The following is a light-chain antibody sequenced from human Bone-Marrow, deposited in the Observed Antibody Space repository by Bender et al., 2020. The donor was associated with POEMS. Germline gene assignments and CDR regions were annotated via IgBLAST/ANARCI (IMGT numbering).Light chain of an antibody. V-gene: IGLV1-47*01. CDR3: TAWDVGLSGPV. CDR1: SSNIGSNY. CDR2: KDN. J-gene: IGLJ2*01. Sequence: QSVLTQPPSASETPGQRVTISCSGSSSNIGSNYVYWYQHLPGTAPKLVIYKDNRRPSGVPDRFSGSKSDTSASLAISGLRFEDEADYYCTAWDVGLSGPVFGGGTKLTVL.